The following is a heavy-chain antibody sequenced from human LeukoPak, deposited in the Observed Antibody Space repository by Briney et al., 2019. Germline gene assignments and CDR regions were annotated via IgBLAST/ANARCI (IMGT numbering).Heavy chain of an antibody. CDR2: ISGSGGST. CDR3: ARPSSPGPIVATSNDY. CDR1: GFTFDDYA. Sequence: PGRSLRLSCTASGFTFDDYAMHWVRQAPGKGLEWVSAISGSGGSTYYADSVKGRFTISRDNSKNTLYLQMNSLRAEDTAVYYCARPSSPGPIVATSNDYWGQGTLVTVSS. V-gene: IGHV3-23*01. J-gene: IGHJ4*02. D-gene: IGHD5-12*01.